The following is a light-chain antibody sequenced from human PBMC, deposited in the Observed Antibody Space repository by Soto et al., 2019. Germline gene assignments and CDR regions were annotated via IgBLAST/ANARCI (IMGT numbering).Light chain of an antibody. CDR1: QSVSSN. CDR3: QQYNNWPWT. Sequence: IMMTQSPATVSVTTGERATLSCRASQSVSSNLAWYQQKPGHAPRLLIYGASTRATGVPARFSGSGSGTEFTLTISSLQSEDFAVYYCQQYNNWPWTFGQGSKVDIK. CDR2: GAS. J-gene: IGKJ1*01. V-gene: IGKV3-15*01.